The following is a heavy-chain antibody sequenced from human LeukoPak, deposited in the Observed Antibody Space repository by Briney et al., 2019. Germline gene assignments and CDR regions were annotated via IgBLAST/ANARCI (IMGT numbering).Heavy chain of an antibody. Sequence: GRSLILSCAASGFSLSNHGMHWVRQAPGKGLEWVSAIDYDGGKKYYADSVTGRFAISRDTSKNTLYLQMNTLRAADTAVYVCVRNGGPSYAIFDYWGQGTLVTVSP. CDR2: IDYDGGKK. V-gene: IGHV3-33*01. J-gene: IGHJ4*02. CDR1: GFSLSNHG. CDR3: VRNGGPSYAIFDY. D-gene: IGHD2-8*01.